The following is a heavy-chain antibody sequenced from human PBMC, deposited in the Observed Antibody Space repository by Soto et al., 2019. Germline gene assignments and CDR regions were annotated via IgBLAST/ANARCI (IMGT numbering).Heavy chain of an antibody. Sequence: EVQLLESGGGLVQPGGSLRLSCAASGFTFSSYAMSWVRQAPGKGLEWVSAISGSGDRTYYVDSVKGRFTISRDNSKNTLYLQMNSLRGYDTAVYYCAKDRGTGWYSDYWGQGTLVTVSS. CDR3: AKDRGTGWYSDY. J-gene: IGHJ4*02. D-gene: IGHD6-19*01. CDR2: ISGSGDRT. V-gene: IGHV3-23*01. CDR1: GFTFSSYA.